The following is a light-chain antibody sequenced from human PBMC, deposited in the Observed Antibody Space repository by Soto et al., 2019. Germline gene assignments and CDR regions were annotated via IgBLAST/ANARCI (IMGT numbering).Light chain of an antibody. CDR1: ALSKQY. Sequence: SYELTHPPSVSVSPVQTASITCSGEALSKQYTYWYLQKPGQGPILMIYRDNEMPSGIPERFSGSRSGTTVTLTISGVQAEDEGDYYCQSADSAGTYYVFGPGTKLTVL. CDR2: RDN. J-gene: IGLJ1*01. CDR3: QSADSAGTYYV. V-gene: IGLV3-25*02.